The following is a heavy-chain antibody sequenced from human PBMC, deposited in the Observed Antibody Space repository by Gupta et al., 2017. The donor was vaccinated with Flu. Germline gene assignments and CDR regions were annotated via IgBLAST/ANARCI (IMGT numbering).Heavy chain of an antibody. CDR1: FIFSSYG. J-gene: IGHJ4*02. D-gene: IGHD1-1*01. Sequence: FIFSSYGMHWVRQAPGKGLEWLTVMSNDGRNKYYADSVRGRFTISRDNSKNTLFLQMNSLSAEDTAVYYCARDSGWKYFDYWGQGTRVTVS. CDR2: MSNDGRNK. CDR3: ARDSGWKYFDY. V-gene: IGHV3-30*03.